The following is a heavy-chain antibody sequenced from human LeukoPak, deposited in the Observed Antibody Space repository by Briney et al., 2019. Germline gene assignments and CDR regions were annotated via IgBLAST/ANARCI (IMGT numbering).Heavy chain of an antibody. CDR2: INHSGST. Sequence: SETLSLTCAVYGGSFSGYYWSWIRQPPGKWLEWIGEINHSGSTNYNPSLKSRVTISVDTSKNQFSLKLSSVTAADTAVHYCASFSGSYYFDFWVQGTLVTVSS. CDR1: GGSFSGYY. CDR3: ASFSGSYYFDF. D-gene: IGHD1-26*01. V-gene: IGHV4-34*01. J-gene: IGHJ4*02.